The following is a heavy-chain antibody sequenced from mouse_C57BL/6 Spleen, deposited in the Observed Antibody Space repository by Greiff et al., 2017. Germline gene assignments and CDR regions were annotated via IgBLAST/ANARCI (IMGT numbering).Heavy chain of an antibody. CDR2: IWSGGST. Sequence: QVQLKQSGPGLVQPSQSLSITCTVSGFSLTRYGVHWVRQSPGKGLEWLGVIWSGGSTDYNAAFISRLSISKDNSKSQVFFKMNSLQADDTAIYYCARKGGGYYVGGMDYWGKGTSVTVSS. J-gene: IGHJ4*01. V-gene: IGHV2-2*01. CDR3: ARKGGGYYVGGMDY. D-gene: IGHD2-3*01. CDR1: GFSLTRYG.